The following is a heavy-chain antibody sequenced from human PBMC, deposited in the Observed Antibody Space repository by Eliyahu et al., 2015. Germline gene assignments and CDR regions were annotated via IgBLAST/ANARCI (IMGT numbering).Heavy chain of an antibody. J-gene: IGHJ5*02. CDR2: IYYSGST. V-gene: IGHV4-30-4*01. CDR3: ARSPYGDYSVNWFDP. D-gene: IGHD4-17*01. Sequence: QVQLQESGPGLVKPSQTLSLTCPVSGGSISSGDYYWSWIRPPPGKGLEWIGYIYYSGSTYYNPSLKSRVTISVDTSKNQFSLKLSSVTAADTAVYYCARSPYGDYSVNWFDPWGQGTLVTVSS. CDR1: GGSISSGDYY.